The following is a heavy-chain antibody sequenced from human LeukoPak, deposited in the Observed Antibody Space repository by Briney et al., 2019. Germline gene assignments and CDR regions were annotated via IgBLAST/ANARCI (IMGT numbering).Heavy chain of an antibody. CDR1: GGTFSSYA. CDR3: ARLPLLGYCSGGSCYEGYYGMDV. D-gene: IGHD2-15*01. CDR2: IIPILGIA. J-gene: IGHJ6*02. Sequence: SVKVSCKASGGTFSSYAISWVRQAPGQGLEWMGRIIPILGIANYAQKFQGRVTITADKSTSTAYMELSSLRSEDTAVYYCARLPLLGYCSGGSCYEGYYGMDVWGQGTTVTVSS. V-gene: IGHV1-69*04.